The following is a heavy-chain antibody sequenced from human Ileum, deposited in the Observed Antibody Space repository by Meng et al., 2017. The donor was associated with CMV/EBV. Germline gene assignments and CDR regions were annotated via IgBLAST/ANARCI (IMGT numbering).Heavy chain of an antibody. J-gene: IGHJ4*02. D-gene: IGHD5-18*01. CDR2: INCNSGGT. Sequence: VSCKASGYTFTGYYLHWVRQAPGQGLEWMGWINCNSGGTNYAQKFNGRVSMTRDTSISTAYMELSSLRSDDTAVYYCARELPDTADYWGQGTLVTVSS. V-gene: IGHV1-2*02. CDR3: ARELPDTADY. CDR1: GYTFTGYY.